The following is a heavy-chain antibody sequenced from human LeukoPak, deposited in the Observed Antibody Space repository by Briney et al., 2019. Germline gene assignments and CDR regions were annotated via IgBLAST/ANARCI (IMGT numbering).Heavy chain of an antibody. CDR2: INHSGST. CDR3: ASLDSSSGG. J-gene: IGHJ4*02. Sequence: TETLSLTCAVYGGSFSGYYWSWIRQPPGKGLEWIGEINHSGSTNYNPSLKSRVTISVDTSKNQFSLKLSSVTAADTAVYYCASLDSSSGGWGQGTLVTVSS. V-gene: IGHV4-34*01. CDR1: GGSFSGYY. D-gene: IGHD6-13*01.